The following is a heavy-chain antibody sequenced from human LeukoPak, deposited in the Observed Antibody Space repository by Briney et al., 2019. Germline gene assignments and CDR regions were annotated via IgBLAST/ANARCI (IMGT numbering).Heavy chain of an antibody. D-gene: IGHD1-26*01. V-gene: IGHV3-30*03. Sequence: PGGSLRLSCAASGFTFSSYGMHWVRQAPGKVLEWVAVISYDGSNKYYADSVKGRFTISRDNSKNTLYLQMNSLRAEDTAVYYCATAFTSGSYFDYWGQGTLVTVSS. J-gene: IGHJ4*02. CDR2: ISYDGSNK. CDR1: GFTFSSYG. CDR3: ATAFTSGSYFDY.